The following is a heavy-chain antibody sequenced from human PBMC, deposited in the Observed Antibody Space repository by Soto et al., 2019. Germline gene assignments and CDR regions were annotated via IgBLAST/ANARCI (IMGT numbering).Heavy chain of an antibody. CDR3: VRGPSHGAFDI. V-gene: IGHV3-30-3*01. CDR2: ISPDGNNA. CDR1: GSTFSSYD. Sequence: GGSLRLSCAASGSTFSSYDIHWVRRAPGKGLEWVAHISPDGNNAYYADSVKGRFTISRDNARNTVYLQVNSLRPEDTAVYHCVRGPSHGAFDIWGQGTLVTVSS. J-gene: IGHJ3*02.